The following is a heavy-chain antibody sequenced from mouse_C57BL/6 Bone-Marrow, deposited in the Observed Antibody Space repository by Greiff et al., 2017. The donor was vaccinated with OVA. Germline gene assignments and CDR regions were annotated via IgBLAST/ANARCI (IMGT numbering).Heavy chain of an antibody. CDR2: INYDGSST. CDR1: GFTFSDYY. J-gene: IGHJ3*01. D-gene: IGHD1-2*01. V-gene: IGHV5-16*01. Sequence: EVQVVESEGGLVQPGSSMKLSCTASGFTFSDYYMAWVRQVPEKGLEWVANINYDGSSTYYLDSLKSRFIFSRDNAKNILYLKMSSMKSEDTATDDCAGYYYGSFAYWGQGTLVTVSA. CDR3: AGYYYGSFAY.